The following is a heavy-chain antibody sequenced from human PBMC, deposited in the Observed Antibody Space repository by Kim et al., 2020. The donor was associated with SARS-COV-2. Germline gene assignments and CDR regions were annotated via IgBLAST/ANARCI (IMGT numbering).Heavy chain of an antibody. V-gene: IGHV5-10-1*01. D-gene: IGHD3-10*01. Sequence: GESLKISCKGSGYSFTSYWISWVRQMPGKGLEWMGRIDPSDSYTNYSPSFQGHVTISADKSISTAYLQWSSLKASDTAMYYCARHPRPMVRGVSEGGYGMDVWGQGTTVTVSS. CDR1: GYSFTSYW. CDR3: ARHPRPMVRGVSEGGYGMDV. CDR2: IDPSDSYT. J-gene: IGHJ6*02.